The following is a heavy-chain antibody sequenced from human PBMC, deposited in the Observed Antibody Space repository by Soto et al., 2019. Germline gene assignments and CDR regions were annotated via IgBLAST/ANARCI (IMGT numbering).Heavy chain of an antibody. CDR1: GFTFGDYA. D-gene: IGHD6-13*01. Sequence: GSLRISCTASGFTFGDYAMSWVRQAPGKGLEWVGFIRSKAYGVTTEYAASVKGRFTISRDDSKSIAYLQMNSLKTEDTAVYYCTREIWWAAADLDHWGQGTLVTVSS. CDR3: TREIWWAAADLDH. CDR2: IRSKAYGVTT. V-gene: IGHV3-49*04. J-gene: IGHJ4*02.